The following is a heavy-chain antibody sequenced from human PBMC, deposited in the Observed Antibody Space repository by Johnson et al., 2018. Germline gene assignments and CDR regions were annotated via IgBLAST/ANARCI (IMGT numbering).Heavy chain of an antibody. Sequence: VQLVESGGGLVQXGRSXRLXCAASGFTFDDYAMHWVRQAPGKGLEWVAGISWNSGSIGYADSVKGRFTISSDNAKNSLYLQMNSLRAEDTALYYCAKDRTYYYATGAFDIWGQGTMVTVSS. CDR3: AKDRTYYYATGAFDI. CDR2: ISWNSGSI. D-gene: IGHD3-10*01. CDR1: GFTFDDYA. V-gene: IGHV3-9*01. J-gene: IGHJ3*02.